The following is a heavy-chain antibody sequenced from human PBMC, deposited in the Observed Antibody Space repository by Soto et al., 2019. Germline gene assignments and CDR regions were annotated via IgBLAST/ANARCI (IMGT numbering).Heavy chain of an antibody. V-gene: IGHV4-59*01. CDR2: IYYSGST. Sequence: SETLSLTCTVSGGSISSYYWSWIRQPPGKGLEWIGYIYYSGSTNYNPSLKSRVTISVDTSKNQFSLKLSSVTAADTAVYYCARGSQWVAGLNWFDPWGQGTLVTVSS. D-gene: IGHD6-19*01. J-gene: IGHJ5*02. CDR1: GGSISSYY. CDR3: ARGSQWVAGLNWFDP.